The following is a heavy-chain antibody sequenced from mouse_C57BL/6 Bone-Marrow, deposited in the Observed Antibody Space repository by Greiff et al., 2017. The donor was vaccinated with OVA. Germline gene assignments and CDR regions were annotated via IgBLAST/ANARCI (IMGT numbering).Heavy chain of an antibody. V-gene: IGHV1-59*01. CDR2: IDPSDSYT. CDR1: GYTFTSYW. J-gene: IGHJ2*01. CDR3: ARGSLFDY. D-gene: IGHD1-1*01. Sequence: QVQLKQPGAELVRPGTSVKLSCKASGYTFTSYWMHWVKQRPGQGLEWIGVIDPSDSYTNYNQKSKGKATLTVDTSSSTAYMQLSSLTSEDSAVYYCARGSLFDYWGQGTTLTVSS.